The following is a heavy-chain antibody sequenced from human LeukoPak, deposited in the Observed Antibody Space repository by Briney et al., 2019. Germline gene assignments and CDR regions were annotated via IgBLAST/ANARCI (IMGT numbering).Heavy chain of an antibody. J-gene: IGHJ4*02. D-gene: IGHD5-18*01. CDR3: AKDRGYSYGQPIDY. Sequence: PGGSLRLSCAASGFTFSSYSMNWVRQAPGKGLEWVSSISSSSSYIYYADSVKGRFTISRDNSKNTLYLQMNSLRAEDTAVYYCAKDRGYSYGQPIDYWGQGTLVTVSS. CDR2: ISSSSSYI. CDR1: GFTFSSYS. V-gene: IGHV3-21*04.